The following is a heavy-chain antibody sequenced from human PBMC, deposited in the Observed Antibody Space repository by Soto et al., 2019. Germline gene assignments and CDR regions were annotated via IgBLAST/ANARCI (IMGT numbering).Heavy chain of an antibody. J-gene: IGHJ5*02. CDR1: GGSISSYY. D-gene: IGHD3-9*01. CDR3: ARRGRYFDWFRPDNWFDP. V-gene: IGHV4-59*12. Sequence: SETLSLTCTVSGGSISSYYWSWIRQPPGKGLEWIGYIYYSGSTNYNPSLKSRVTISVDTSKNQFSLKLSSVTAADTAVYYCARRGRYFDWFRPDNWFDPWGQGTLVTVSS. CDR2: IYYSGST.